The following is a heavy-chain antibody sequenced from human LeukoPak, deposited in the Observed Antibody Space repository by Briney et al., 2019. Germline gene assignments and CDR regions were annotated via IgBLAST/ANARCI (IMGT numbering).Heavy chain of an antibody. CDR3: AGLVGRYSSGLYYYYFDY. D-gene: IGHD3-22*01. CDR2: MYLSGTT. J-gene: IGHJ4*02. Sequence: SGTLSLTRTVSGDSINSLDLWSWVRQPPGKGLEWIGEMYLSGTTHSNPSVKSRVTMSIDKSKNQFFLNLSSVTAADTAVYYCAGLVGRYSSGLYYYYFDYWGQGTLVTVSS. CDR1: GDSINSLDL. V-gene: IGHV4-4*02.